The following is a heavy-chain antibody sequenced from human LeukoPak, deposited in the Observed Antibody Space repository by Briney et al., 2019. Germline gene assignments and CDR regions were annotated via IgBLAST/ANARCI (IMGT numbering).Heavy chain of an antibody. J-gene: IGHJ4*02. Sequence: PSETLSLTCTVSGGSIGSYYWSWIRQPPGKGLEGIGYIYYIGHTNYNPSLKSRVTISVETSKNKFSLELSSVTAADTAVYYCARSFSGQTLDLWGQGTLVTVFS. D-gene: IGHD6-19*01. CDR2: IYYIGHT. CDR3: ARSFSGQTLDL. V-gene: IGHV4-59*01. CDR1: GGSIGSYY.